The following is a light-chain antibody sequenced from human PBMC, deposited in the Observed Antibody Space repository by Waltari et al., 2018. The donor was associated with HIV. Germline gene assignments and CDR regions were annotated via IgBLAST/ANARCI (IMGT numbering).Light chain of an antibody. Sequence: AVTQPASVSGLPGQSPTISCTGHDSDFGRYNSVSWYQQHSVKPPRLILYDVDSRASGVSDRFSGSMSGNTASLTISGLRAEDEGHYYCASFTDDNTVIFGGGTEVTVL. CDR2: DVD. CDR1: DSDFGRYNS. J-gene: IGLJ2*01. V-gene: IGLV2-14*03. CDR3: ASFTDDNTVI.